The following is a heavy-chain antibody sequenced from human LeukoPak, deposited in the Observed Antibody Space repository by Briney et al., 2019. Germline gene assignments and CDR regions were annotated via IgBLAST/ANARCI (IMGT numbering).Heavy chain of an antibody. Sequence: PSETLSLTCTVSGDSISSLYWNWIRRPPGKGLEWIGYIYYGGSTNYNPSLKSRVTMSVDTSKNQFSLKLSSVTAADTAVYYCARGFYGSGSYYNWGQGTLVTVSS. V-gene: IGHV4-59*11. CDR2: IYYGGST. CDR3: ARGFYGSGSYYN. J-gene: IGHJ4*02. D-gene: IGHD3-10*01. CDR1: GDSISSLY.